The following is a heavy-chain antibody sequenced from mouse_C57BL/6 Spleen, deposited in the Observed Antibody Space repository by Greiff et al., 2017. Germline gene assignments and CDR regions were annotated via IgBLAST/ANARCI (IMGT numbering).Heavy chain of an antibody. CDR2: IDPENGDT. D-gene: IGHD2-2*01. J-gene: IGHJ3*01. CDR3: TTPYVYDRRPFAY. Sequence: EVQLQQSGAELVRPGASVKLSCTASGFNIKDYYMHWVKQRPEQGLEWIGWIDPENGDTEYASKFQGKATITVATSANTAYLQLSSLTSEDTAVSYCTTPYVYDRRPFAYWGQGTLVTVSA. V-gene: IGHV14-4*01. CDR1: GFNIKDYY.